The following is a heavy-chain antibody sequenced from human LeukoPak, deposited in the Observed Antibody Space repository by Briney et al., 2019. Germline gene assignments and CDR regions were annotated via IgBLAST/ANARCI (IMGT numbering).Heavy chain of an antibody. CDR2: ISSSGSGGNT. CDR3: VRDLGGRSGH. V-gene: IGHV3-23*01. J-gene: IGHJ4*02. D-gene: IGHD1-26*01. Sequence: GGFLRLSCAASGFTFSSSAMSWVRQVPGKGLEWVSGISSSGSGGNTYYADSVKGRFTISRDNVKNTLYMEMNSLRAEDTAVYYCVRDLGGRSGHWGQGTLVTVSS. CDR1: GFTFSSSA.